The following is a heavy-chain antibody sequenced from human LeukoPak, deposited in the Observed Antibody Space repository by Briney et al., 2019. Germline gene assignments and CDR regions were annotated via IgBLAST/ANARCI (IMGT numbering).Heavy chain of an antibody. CDR3: ARTRPRVYYFDY. CDR1: GGPISSGSYY. V-gene: IGHV4-39*01. J-gene: IGHJ4*02. Sequence: PSETLSLTCTVSGGPISSGSYYWGWIRQPPGKGLEWIGSIYYSGSTYYNPSLKSRVIMSVDTSKNQFSLKLSSVAAADTAVYYCARTRPRVYYFDYWGQGTLVTVSS. CDR2: IYYSGST.